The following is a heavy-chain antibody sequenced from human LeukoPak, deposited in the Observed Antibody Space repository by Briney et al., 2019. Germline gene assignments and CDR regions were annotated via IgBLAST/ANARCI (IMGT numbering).Heavy chain of an antibody. Sequence: SETLSLTCTVSGGSISSYYWSWIRQPPGKGLEWIGYIYYSGSTNYNPSLKSRVTISVDTSKNQFSLKLSSVTAADTAVYYCARVRRYCSSTSCYVDYYYYMDVWGKGTTVTVSS. CDR2: IYYSGST. CDR1: GGSISSYY. J-gene: IGHJ6*03. V-gene: IGHV4-59*01. CDR3: ARVRRYCSSTSCYVDYYYYMDV. D-gene: IGHD2-2*01.